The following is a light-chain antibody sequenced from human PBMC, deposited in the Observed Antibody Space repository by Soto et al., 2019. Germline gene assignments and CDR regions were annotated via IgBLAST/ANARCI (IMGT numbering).Light chain of an antibody. Sequence: DIPMTQSPSSLSASVGDRVTITCRASQSISHNLNWYQQKAGTAPKLLIYGASRLQTGVPSRFRGSGSGTDFTLSISRLQPEDFATYYCQQSYSTRWTFGQGNEGEVK. V-gene: IGKV1-39*01. J-gene: IGKJ1*01. CDR3: QQSYSTRWT. CDR1: QSISHN. CDR2: GAS.